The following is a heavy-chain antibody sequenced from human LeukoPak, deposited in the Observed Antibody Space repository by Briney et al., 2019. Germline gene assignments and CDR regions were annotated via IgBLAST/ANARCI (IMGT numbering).Heavy chain of an antibody. D-gene: IGHD2-15*01. V-gene: IGHV3-74*01. J-gene: IGHJ4*02. Sequence: GGSLRLSCAASGFTFSSYWMHWVRQAPGKGLVWVSRIYSDGSSTSYAGSVKGRFTISRDNAKNTLYLQMNSLRAEDTAVYYCARDQLYCSGGYCYKDYWGQGTLVTVSS. CDR1: GFTFSSYW. CDR3: ARDQLYCSGGYCYKDY. CDR2: IYSDGSST.